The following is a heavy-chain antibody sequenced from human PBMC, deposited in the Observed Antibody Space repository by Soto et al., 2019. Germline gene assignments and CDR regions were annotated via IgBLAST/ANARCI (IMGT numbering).Heavy chain of an antibody. CDR1: GFSLSTSGVG. CDR2: IYWDDDK. V-gene: IGHV2-5*02. Sequence: QITLKESGPTLVKPTQTLTLTCTFSGFSLSTSGVGVGWIRQPPGKALEWLALIYWDDDKRYSPSLKSRLTITKDTTKNHVALTMTNMEPVDTATYYCAHRREVRSRSSYDSYGMDVWGQGTTVTVSS. J-gene: IGHJ6*02. D-gene: IGHD3-10*01. CDR3: AHRREVRSRSSYDSYGMDV.